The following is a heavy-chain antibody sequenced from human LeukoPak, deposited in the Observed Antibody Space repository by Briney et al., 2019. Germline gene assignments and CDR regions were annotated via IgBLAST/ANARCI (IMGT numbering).Heavy chain of an antibody. CDR1: GYTFTSYF. D-gene: IGHD3-10*01. CDR3: ASQSSGYALDV. J-gene: IGHJ6*02. V-gene: IGHV1-2*06. Sequence: ASVKVSCKASGYTFTSYFMHWVRQAPGQGLEWMGRVNPNNGGTNYAQTFQSRVTMTRDTSISTAYMELSRLRSDDTAVYYCASQSSGYALDVWGQGTTVTVSS. CDR2: VNPNNGGT.